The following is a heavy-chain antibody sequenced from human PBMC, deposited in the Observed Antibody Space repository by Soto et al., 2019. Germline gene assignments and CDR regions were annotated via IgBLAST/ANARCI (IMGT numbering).Heavy chain of an antibody. V-gene: IGHV4-39*07. CDR2: IYYSGST. CDR1: GGSISSSSYY. Sequence: PSETLSLTCTVSGGSISSSSYYWGWIRQPPGKGLEWIGSIYYSGSTYYNPSLKSRVTISVDTSKNQFSLKLSSVTAADTAVYYCARTNYYDSSGYSHPTEYFQHWGQGTLVTVSS. J-gene: IGHJ1*01. CDR3: ARTNYYDSSGYSHPTEYFQH. D-gene: IGHD3-22*01.